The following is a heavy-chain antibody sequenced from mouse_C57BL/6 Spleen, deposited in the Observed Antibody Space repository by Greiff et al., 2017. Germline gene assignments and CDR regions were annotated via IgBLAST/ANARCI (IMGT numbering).Heavy chain of an antibody. CDR1: GFTFSSYA. CDR3: ASDSPWFAY. V-gene: IGHV5-4*01. Sequence: EVHLVESGGGLVKPGGSLKLSCAASGFTFSSYAMSWVRQTPEKRLEWVATISDGGSYTYYPDNVKGRFTISRDNAKNTLYLQKSHLKSEDTAMYYWASDSPWFAYWGQETRVTVSA. J-gene: IGHJ3*01. CDR2: ISDGGSYT.